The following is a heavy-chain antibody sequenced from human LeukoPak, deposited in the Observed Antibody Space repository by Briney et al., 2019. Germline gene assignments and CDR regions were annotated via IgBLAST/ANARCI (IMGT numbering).Heavy chain of an antibody. CDR3: AKGYYYDSSGYFQHFGH. D-gene: IGHD3-22*01. Sequence: GRSLRLSCAASGFTFSNFGIHWVRQAPGKGLEWVALISYDGSNQYYADSVKGRFTISRDNSKNTLYLQMNSLRAEDTAVYYCAKGYYYDSSGYFQHFGHWGQGTLVTVSS. V-gene: IGHV3-30*18. J-gene: IGHJ4*02. CDR2: ISYDGSNQ. CDR1: GFTFSNFG.